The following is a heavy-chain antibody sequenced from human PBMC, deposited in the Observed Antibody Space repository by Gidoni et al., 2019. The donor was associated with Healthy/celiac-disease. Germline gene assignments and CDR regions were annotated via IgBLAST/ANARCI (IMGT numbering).Heavy chain of an antibody. Sequence: EVQLVESGGGLVKPGGSLRRSCAASGFTFSNAWMSWVRKAPGKGREWVGRIKSKPDGGTTDYAAPVKGRFTISRDDSKNTLYLQMNSLKTEDTAVYYCTTVDIVVVPAVGHHYYYYYMDVWGKGTTVTVSS. CDR1: GFTFSNAW. V-gene: IGHV3-15*01. D-gene: IGHD2-2*03. CDR2: IKSKPDGGTT. CDR3: TTVDIVVVPAVGHHYYYYYMDV. J-gene: IGHJ6*03.